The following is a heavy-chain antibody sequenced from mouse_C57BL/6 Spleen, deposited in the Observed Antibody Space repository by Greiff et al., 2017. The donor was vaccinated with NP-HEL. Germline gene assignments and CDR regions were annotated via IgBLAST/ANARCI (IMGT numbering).Heavy chain of an antibody. D-gene: IGHD2-4*01. CDR3: ARYDYDY. CDR2: ILPGSGST. J-gene: IGHJ2*01. Sequence: QVQLQQSGAELMKPGASVKLSRKATGYKVNGEWREWGKKREGEGREVVGEILPGSGSTNYNEKFKGKATFTADTSSNTAYMQLSSLTTEDSAIYYCARYDYDYWGQGTTLTVSS. V-gene: IGHV1-9*01. CDR1: GYKVNGEW.